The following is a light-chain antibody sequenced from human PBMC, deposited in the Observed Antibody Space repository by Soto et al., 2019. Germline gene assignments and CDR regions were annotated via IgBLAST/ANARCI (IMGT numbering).Light chain of an antibody. V-gene: IGLV3-21*02. CDR2: DDS. CDR3: QVWNTSSDHQRV. J-gene: IGLJ1*01. Sequence: SYELTQPPSVSVAPGQTARISCGGNNIGSKSVCWYQQKPGQAPVLVVYDDSDRPSGIPARFSGSNSGNKATLTITRVEAGDEDEYFCQVWNTSSDHQRVFGNGTKVTV. CDR1: NIGSKS.